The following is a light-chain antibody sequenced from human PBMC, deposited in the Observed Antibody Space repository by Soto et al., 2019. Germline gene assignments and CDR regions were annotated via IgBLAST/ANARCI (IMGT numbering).Light chain of an antibody. CDR3: QQYDSFPWT. V-gene: IGKV1-5*03. J-gene: IGKJ1*01. Sequence: DIPMTQSPSTLSASVGDRVTITCRASQSLSSWLAWYQQKPGKAPKLLIYKASKLESVVPSRFSGSGSATEFTLTISRLQPDDFATYYCQQYDSFPWTFGQGTKVEIK. CDR2: KAS. CDR1: QSLSSW.